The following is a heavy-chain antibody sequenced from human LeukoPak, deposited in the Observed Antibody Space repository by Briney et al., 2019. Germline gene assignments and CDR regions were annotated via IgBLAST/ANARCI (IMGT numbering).Heavy chain of an antibody. V-gene: IGHV3-74*01. CDR3: ARGRVTMVRGDYYYYMDV. CDR2: ITSDGSST. CDR1: GFTFSSYW. J-gene: IGHJ6*03. Sequence: GGSLRLSCAASGFTFSSYWMHWVRQAPGKGLVWVSRITSDGSSTSYADSVKGRFTISRDNAKNTLYLQMNSPRAEDTAVYYCARGRVTMVRGDYYYYMDVWGKGTTVTVSS. D-gene: IGHD3-10*01.